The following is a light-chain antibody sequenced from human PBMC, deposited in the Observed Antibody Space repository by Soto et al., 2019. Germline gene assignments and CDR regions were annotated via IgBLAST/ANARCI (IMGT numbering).Light chain of an antibody. V-gene: IGLV2-11*01. J-gene: IGLJ2*01. Sequence: QSALTQPRSVSGSPGQSVTISCTGTSIDVGGYNDVSWYQQNPGKAPKLMIYDVSKRPSGVPDRFSGSKSGNTASLTISGLQAEDEADYYCCSYAGSYTLVFGGGTKLTVL. CDR2: DVS. CDR1: SIDVGGYND. CDR3: CSYAGSYTLV.